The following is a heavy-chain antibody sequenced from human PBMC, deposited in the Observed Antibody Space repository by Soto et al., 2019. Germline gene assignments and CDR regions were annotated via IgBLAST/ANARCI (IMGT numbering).Heavy chain of an antibody. CDR2: IYYSGST. CDR3: ARVVENSYDGSGDYSFDY. V-gene: IGHV4-31*03. J-gene: IGHJ4*02. Sequence: SETLSLTCTVSGGSITRGGYYWSWIRQHPGKGLEWIGYIYYSGSTYYNPSLKSRVAISLDTSKSQFSLKLGSVTAADTAVYFCARVVENSYDGSGDYSFDYSGQGTLVTVSS. CDR1: GGSITRGGYY. D-gene: IGHD3-22*01.